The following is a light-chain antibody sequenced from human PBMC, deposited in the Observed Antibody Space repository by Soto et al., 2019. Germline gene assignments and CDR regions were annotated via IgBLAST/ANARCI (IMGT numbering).Light chain of an antibody. CDR2: DVS. CDR3: GSDTGSSVV. V-gene: IGLV2-14*01. Sequence: QSALTQPAYVSGSPGQSITISCNGTSSDVGGYNYVSWYQQHQGKAPKLMIYDVSIRPSGVSNRISGSKSGNTASPTISGVQSEDEDDEYCGSDTGSSVVVGGGSKLTVL. CDR1: SSDVGGYNY. J-gene: IGLJ2*01.